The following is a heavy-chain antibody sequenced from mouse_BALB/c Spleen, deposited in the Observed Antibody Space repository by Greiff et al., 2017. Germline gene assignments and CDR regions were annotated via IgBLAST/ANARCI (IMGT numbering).Heavy chain of an antibody. CDR1: GFTFSSFG. J-gene: IGHJ2*01. Sequence: EVQLVESGGGLVQPGGSRKLSCAASGFTFSSFGMHWVRQAPEKGLEWVAYISSGSSTIYYADTVKGRFTISRDNPKNTLFLQMTSLRSEDTAMYYCAREGDLYYFDYWGQGTTLTVSS. CDR3: AREGDLYYFDY. V-gene: IGHV5-17*02. CDR2: ISSGSSTI. D-gene: IGHD6-1*01.